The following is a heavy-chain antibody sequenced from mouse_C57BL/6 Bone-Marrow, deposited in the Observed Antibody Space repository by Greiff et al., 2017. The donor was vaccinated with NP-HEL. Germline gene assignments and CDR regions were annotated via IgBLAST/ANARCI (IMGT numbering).Heavy chain of an antibody. CDR3: ARRAYYGNYWYFDV. Sequence: QVPLQQSGPELVQPGASVKISCKASGYSFSSSWMNWVKQRPGKGLEWIGRIYPGDGDTNDNGKFKGKATLTADKSSSTAYMQLSSLTSEDSAVYFCARRAYYGNYWYFDVWGTGTTVTVSS. D-gene: IGHD2-10*01. CDR1: GYSFSSSW. V-gene: IGHV1-82*01. J-gene: IGHJ1*03. CDR2: IYPGDGDT.